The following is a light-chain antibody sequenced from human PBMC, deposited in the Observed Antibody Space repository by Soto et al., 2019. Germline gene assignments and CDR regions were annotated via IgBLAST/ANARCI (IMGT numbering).Light chain of an antibody. CDR3: NSYAGGLVL. J-gene: IGLJ2*01. CDR2: DVN. Sequence: QSVLTQPASVSGSPGQSITISCTGSSSDVGSSNLVSWFQQDPGKAPKLLIYDVNKRPSGVPPRFSGSKSANTASLTISGLQAADEADYYCNSYAGGLVLFGGGTKVTVL. CDR1: SSDVGSSNL. V-gene: IGLV2-14*02.